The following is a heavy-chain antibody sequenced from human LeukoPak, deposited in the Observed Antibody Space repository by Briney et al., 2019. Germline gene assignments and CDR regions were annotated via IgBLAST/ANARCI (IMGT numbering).Heavy chain of an antibody. V-gene: IGHV3-23*01. CDR3: AKELNPREYYDFWSGYLAPIDY. J-gene: IGHJ4*02. D-gene: IGHD3-3*01. CDR1: GFTFSSYA. Sequence: QSGGSLRLSCAASGFTFSSYAMSWVRQAPGKGLEWVSAISGSGGSTYYADSVKGRFTISRDNSKNALYLQMNSLRAEDTAVYYCAKELNPREYYDFWSGYLAPIDYWGQGTLVTVSS. CDR2: ISGSGGST.